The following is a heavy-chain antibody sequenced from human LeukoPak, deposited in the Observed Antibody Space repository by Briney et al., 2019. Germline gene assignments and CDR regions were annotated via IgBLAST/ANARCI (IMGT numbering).Heavy chain of an antibody. CDR3: AKDGSIAVADYYGMDV. CDR1: GFAFSIYS. CDR2: ISSSSSTI. Sequence: PGGSLRLSCAASGFAFSIYSMNWVRQAPGKGLEWVSYISSSSSTIYYADSVKGRFTISRDNSKNTLYLQMNSLRAEDTAVYYCAKDGSIAVADYYGMDVWGQGTTVTVSS. V-gene: IGHV3-48*01. J-gene: IGHJ6*02. D-gene: IGHD6-19*01.